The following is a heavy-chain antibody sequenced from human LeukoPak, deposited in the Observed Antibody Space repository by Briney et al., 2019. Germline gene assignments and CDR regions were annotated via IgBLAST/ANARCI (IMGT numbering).Heavy chain of an antibody. V-gene: IGHV3-74*01. CDR3: ARKHLTTYAFDI. CDR1: GFTFSSYW. Sequence: GGSLRLSCAASGFTFSSYWMHWVRQAPGKGLVWVSRINSDGSSTSYADSVKGRFTISRDNTKNTLYLQMNSLRAEDTAVYYCARKHLTTYAFDIWGQGTMVTVSS. CDR2: INSDGSST. J-gene: IGHJ3*02. D-gene: IGHD4-11*01.